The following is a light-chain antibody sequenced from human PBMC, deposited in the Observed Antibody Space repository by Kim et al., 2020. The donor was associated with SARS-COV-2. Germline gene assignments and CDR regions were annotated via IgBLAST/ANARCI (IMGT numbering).Light chain of an antibody. CDR2: RAS. CDR3: QHYNSVPYA. CDR1: QDIYTW. J-gene: IGKJ2*01. Sequence: SASVGDRVTIPGRASQDIYTWLAWYQQKPGKAPKLLLYRASTLESGVPSRFTGSGSAAEFILTNTDLQPDDFATYYCQHYNSVPYAFGQETKLEI. V-gene: IGKV1-5*03.